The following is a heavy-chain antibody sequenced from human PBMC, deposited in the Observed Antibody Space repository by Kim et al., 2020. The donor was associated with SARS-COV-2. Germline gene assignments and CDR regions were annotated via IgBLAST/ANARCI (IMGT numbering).Heavy chain of an antibody. Sequence: ASVKVSCKASGYTFTSYGINWVRQAPGQGLEWMGWISAYNGNTNYAQKLQGRVTMTTDTTTSTAYMELRSLRSDDTAVYYCARDNHLSITRIVVTGYYYYYGMDVWGQGTTVTVSS. CDR1: GYTFTSYG. CDR3: ARDNHLSITRIVVTGYYYYYGMDV. D-gene: IGHD3-22*01. CDR2: ISAYNGNT. V-gene: IGHV1-18*01. J-gene: IGHJ6*02.